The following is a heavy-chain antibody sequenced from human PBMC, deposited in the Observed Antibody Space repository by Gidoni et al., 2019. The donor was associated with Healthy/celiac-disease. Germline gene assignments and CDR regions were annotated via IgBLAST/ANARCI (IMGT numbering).Heavy chain of an antibody. CDR3: ARERSRVSSGWSIDY. Sequence: QVQLVQSGAEVKKPGASVKVSCKASGYTFTGYYMHWVRQAPGQGLEWMGRINPNSGGTNYAQKFQGRVTMTRDTSISTAYMELSRLRSDDTAVYYCARERSRVSSGWSIDYWGQGTLVTVSS. V-gene: IGHV1-2*06. CDR2: INPNSGGT. D-gene: IGHD6-19*01. J-gene: IGHJ4*02. CDR1: GYTFTGYY.